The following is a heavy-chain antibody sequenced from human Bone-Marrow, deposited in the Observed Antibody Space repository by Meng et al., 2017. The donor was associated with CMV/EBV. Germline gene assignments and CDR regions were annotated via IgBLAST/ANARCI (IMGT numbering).Heavy chain of an antibody. CDR1: GGTFSSYA. J-gene: IGHJ6*02. CDR2: IIPIFGTA. CDR3: ARTPEYSSSPLGYYGMDV. Sequence: SVKVSCKASGGTFSSYAISWVRQAPRQGLEWMGGIIPIFGTANYAQKFQGRVTITTDESTGTAYMELSSLRSEDTAVYYCARTPEYSSSPLGYYGMDVWGQGTTVTVSS. V-gene: IGHV1-69*05. D-gene: IGHD6-6*01.